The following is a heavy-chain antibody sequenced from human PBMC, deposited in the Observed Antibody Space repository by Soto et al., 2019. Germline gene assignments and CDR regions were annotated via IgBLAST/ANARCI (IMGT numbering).Heavy chain of an antibody. CDR2: TYYTGSS. J-gene: IGHJ4*02. CDR1: GGSISSGDYY. D-gene: IGHD3-16*01. Sequence: QVQLQESGPGLVKPSQTLSLICTVSGGSISSGDYYWSWIRQPPGKCLEWNAYTYYTGSSYYNPSLKSAFTISVDTSQNQFSLKLSSVTAADTAVYYCARGLHSGDAFDYWGQGTLVTVSS. V-gene: IGHV4-30-4*01. CDR3: ARGLHSGDAFDY.